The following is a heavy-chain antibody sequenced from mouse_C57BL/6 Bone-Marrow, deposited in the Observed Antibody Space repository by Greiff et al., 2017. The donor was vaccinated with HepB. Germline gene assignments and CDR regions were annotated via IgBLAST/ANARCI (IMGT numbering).Heavy chain of an antibody. CDR2: ISGGGGNT. Sequence: ESGGGLVKPGGSLKLSCAASGFTFSSYTMSWVRQTPEKRLEWVATISGGGGNTYYPDSVKGRFTISRDNAKNTLYLQMSSLRSEDTALYYCARQGLLYWYFDVWGTGTTVTVSS. D-gene: IGHD1-1*01. CDR3: ARQGLLYWYFDV. J-gene: IGHJ1*03. CDR1: GFTFSSYT. V-gene: IGHV5-9*01.